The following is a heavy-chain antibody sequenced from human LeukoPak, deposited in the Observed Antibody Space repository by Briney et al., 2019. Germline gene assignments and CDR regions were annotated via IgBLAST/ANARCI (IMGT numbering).Heavy chain of an antibody. V-gene: IGHV3-23*01. D-gene: IGHD1-26*01. Sequence: GGSLRLSCAASGFTFSSYSMTWVRQAPGEGLEWVSLISGSGGNTFYADSVKGRFTISRDNSKNTLYLQMNSLRAEDTAVYYCAKDLVAGSYYVFDSWGQGTLVTV. J-gene: IGHJ4*02. CDR1: GFTFSSYS. CDR3: AKDLVAGSYYVFDS. CDR2: ISGSGGNT.